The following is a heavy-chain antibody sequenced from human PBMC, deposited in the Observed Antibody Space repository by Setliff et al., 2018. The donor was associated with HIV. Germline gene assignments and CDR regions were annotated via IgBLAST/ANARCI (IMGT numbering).Heavy chain of an antibody. CDR2: IWYDGNNK. V-gene: IGHV3-33*01. CDR1: GFTFSSHG. CDR3: ARGGIGAHAIDLPNY. D-gene: IGHD2-15*01. J-gene: IGHJ4*02. Sequence: GSLRLSCAASGFTFSSHGMHWVRQAPGKGLEWVAVIWYDGNNKDFADSVKGRFTISRDNSNNTLYLQMNGLRAEDTAVYYCARGGIGAHAIDLPNYWGQGTLVTVSS.